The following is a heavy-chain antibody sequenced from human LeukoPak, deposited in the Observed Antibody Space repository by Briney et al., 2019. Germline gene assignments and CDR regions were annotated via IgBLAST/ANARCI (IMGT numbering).Heavy chain of an antibody. D-gene: IGHD2-21*01. J-gene: IGHJ4*02. CDR2: IYSGGST. CDR1: GFTVSNNY. CDR3: ARPAADCGGDCYWAFDY. Sequence: GGSLRLSCAASGFTVSNNYMSWVRQAPGKGLEWVSLIYSGGSTSYADSVKGRFTISRDNSKNTLYLQMNSLRAEDTAVYHCARPAADCGGDCYWAFDYWGQGTLVTVSS. V-gene: IGHV3-66*04.